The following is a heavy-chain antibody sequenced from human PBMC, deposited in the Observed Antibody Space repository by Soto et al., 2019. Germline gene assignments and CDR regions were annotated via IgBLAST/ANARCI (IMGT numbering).Heavy chain of an antibody. CDR1: GFTLRNYW. V-gene: IGHV3-7*03. CDR3: ARDKMAYCSGDCYAGSYYYGMDV. D-gene: IGHD2-21*02. CDR2: IKHDGNEK. J-gene: IGHJ6*02. Sequence: GGSLRLSCAASGFTLRNYWMTWVRQAPGKGLEWVANIKHDGNEKYYVDSVKGRFTISRDNTKNSLYLQMNSLRVEDSALYYCARDKMAYCSGDCYAGSYYYGMDVWGQGTTVTVSS.